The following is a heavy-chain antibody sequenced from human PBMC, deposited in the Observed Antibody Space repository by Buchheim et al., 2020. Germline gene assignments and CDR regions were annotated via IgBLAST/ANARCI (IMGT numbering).Heavy chain of an antibody. Sequence: EVRLVESGGGSVQPGGSLRLSCAASGFTFSNYWMHWVRQAPGKGLVWVSRINGDGSSMSYVDSVTGRVTISRDNAKKTQYLQMNSLRAEDTAVYYCASIGVTEAGFWGQGTL. V-gene: IGHV3-74*02. CDR3: ASIGVTEAGF. CDR2: INGDGSSM. D-gene: IGHD6-19*01. J-gene: IGHJ4*02. CDR1: GFTFSNYW.